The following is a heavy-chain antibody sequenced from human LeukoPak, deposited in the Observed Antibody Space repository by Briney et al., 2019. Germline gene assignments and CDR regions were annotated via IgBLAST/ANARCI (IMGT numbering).Heavy chain of an antibody. Sequence: PSETLSLTCAVYGGSFSGYYWSWIRQPPGKGLEWIGEINHSGSTNYNPSLKSRVTISVDTSKNQFSLKLSSVTAADTAVYYCARFVGLWFGEHYLDYWGQGTLVTVSS. D-gene: IGHD3-10*01. CDR2: INHSGST. V-gene: IGHV4-34*01. CDR1: GGSFSGYY. CDR3: ARFVGLWFGEHYLDY. J-gene: IGHJ4*02.